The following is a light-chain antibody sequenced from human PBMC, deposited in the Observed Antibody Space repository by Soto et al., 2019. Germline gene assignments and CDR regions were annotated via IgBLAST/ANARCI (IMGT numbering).Light chain of an antibody. J-gene: IGKJ5*01. CDR3: QQYNIWRSIT. CDR1: QSINSH. Sequence: DIQMTQSPSSLSASVGDTVTITCRASQSINSHLNWYQQKPGKAPNLLIYTASSLQSGVPSRFSGSGSGTDFTLTISSLQSEDFAVYYCQQYNIWRSITFGQGTRLEI. CDR2: TAS. V-gene: IGKV1-39*01.